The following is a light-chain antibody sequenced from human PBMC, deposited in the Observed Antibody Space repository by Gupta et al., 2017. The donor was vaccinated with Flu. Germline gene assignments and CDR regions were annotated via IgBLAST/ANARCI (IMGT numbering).Light chain of an antibody. V-gene: IGKV2-28*01. CDR1: QSLLHSNGYDY. Sequence: DSVLTQSPISLPVTPGEPASISCRSSQSLLHSNGYDYLDWYLQKAGQSPQLLIYMRSNRASGVPDRFSGGGSGTDFTLKISKVEAEDVGVYYCMQALQTPRTFGQGTKLEIK. CDR3: MQALQTPRT. J-gene: IGKJ2*02. CDR2: MRS.